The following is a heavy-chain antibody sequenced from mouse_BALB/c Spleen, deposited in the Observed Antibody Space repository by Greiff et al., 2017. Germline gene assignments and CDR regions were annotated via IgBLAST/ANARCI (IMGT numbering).Heavy chain of an antibody. V-gene: IGHV1-69*02. CDR1: GYTFTSYW. J-gene: IGHJ3*01. D-gene: IGHD3-1*01. CDR3: TRSLGEGFAD. Sequence: QVQLQQPGAELVRPGASVKLSCKASGYTFTSYWINWVKQRPGQGLEWIGNIYPSDSYTNYNQKFKDKATLTVDKSSSTAYMQLSSPTSEDSAVYYCTRSLGEGFADWGQGTLVTVSA. CDR2: IYPSDSYT.